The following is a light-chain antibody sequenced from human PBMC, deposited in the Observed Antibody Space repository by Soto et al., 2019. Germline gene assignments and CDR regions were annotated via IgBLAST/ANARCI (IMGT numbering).Light chain of an antibody. CDR2: RNN. Sequence: QSVLTQPPSASGTPGQRVTISCSGSSSNIGSKYVYWYQQLPGTAPKLLMYRNNQRPSGVPDRFSGSKSGTSASLAISGLRSEDKADYYCAAWDAGVSGPAFGGGTQLTVL. CDR1: SSNIGSKY. J-gene: IGLJ2*01. V-gene: IGLV1-47*01. CDR3: AAWDAGVSGPA.